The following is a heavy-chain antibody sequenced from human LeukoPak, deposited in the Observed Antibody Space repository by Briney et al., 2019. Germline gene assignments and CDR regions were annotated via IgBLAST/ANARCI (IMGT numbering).Heavy chain of an antibody. CDR2: ISSSSSYI. Sequence: GGSLRLSCAASGFTFSSYSMNWVRQAPGKGLEWVSSISSSSSYIYYADSVKGQFTISRDNAKNTLYLQMNTLRVEDTAVYYCARGSWSAADTNIDYWGQGTLVTVSS. CDR1: GFTFSSYS. V-gene: IGHV3-21*01. D-gene: IGHD6-13*01. CDR3: ARGSWSAADTNIDY. J-gene: IGHJ4*02.